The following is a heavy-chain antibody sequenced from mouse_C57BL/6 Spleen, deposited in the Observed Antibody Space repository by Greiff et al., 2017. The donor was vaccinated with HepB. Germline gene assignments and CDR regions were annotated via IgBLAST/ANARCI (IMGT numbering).Heavy chain of an antibody. Sequence: EVKLVESGGGLVQPGGSMKLSCVASGFTFSNYWMNWVRQSPEKGLEWVAQIRLKSDNYATHYAESVKGRFTISRDDSKSSVYLQMNNLRAEDTGIYDCTENYYYGSRYFDYWGQGTTLTVSS. D-gene: IGHD1-1*01. CDR1: GFTFSNYW. CDR3: TENYYYGSRYFDY. CDR2: IRLKSDNYAT. J-gene: IGHJ2*01. V-gene: IGHV6-3*01.